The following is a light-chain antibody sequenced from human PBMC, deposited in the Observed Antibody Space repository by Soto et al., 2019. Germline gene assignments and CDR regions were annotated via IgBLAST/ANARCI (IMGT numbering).Light chain of an antibody. CDR3: QSYVSSLSGGV. CDR2: GTN. Sequence: QSALTQPPSVSGAAGQSLTISCPESGSSIGAGYDVHRYQQLPGAAPKLLFYGTNNRPSGAPARFSGYKSSTPPSLGIAGREAEAEAAYYCQSYVSSLSGGVFGGGTKVTV. J-gene: IGLJ2*01. V-gene: IGLV1-40*01. CDR1: GSSIGAGYD.